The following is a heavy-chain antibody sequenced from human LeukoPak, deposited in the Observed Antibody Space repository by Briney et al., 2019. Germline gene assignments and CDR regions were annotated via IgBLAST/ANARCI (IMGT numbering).Heavy chain of an antibody. V-gene: IGHV7-4-1*02. CDR1: GYTFTSYA. J-gene: IGHJ4*02. CDR3: ARGDFLDY. Sequence: GASVTVSCKTSGYTFTSYAMNWVRQAPGQGLEWMGWINTDTGNPTYAQGFTGRFVFSLDTSVSTAFLQISSLKAEDTAVFYCARGDFLDYWGQGTLVTVSS. CDR2: INTDTGNP. D-gene: IGHD3/OR15-3a*01.